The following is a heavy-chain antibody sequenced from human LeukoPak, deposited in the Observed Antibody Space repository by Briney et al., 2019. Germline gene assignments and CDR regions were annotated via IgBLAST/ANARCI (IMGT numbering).Heavy chain of an antibody. D-gene: IGHD6-13*01. Sequence: SSQTLSLTCTVSGGSISSGDYYWSWIRQPPGKGLEWIGYIYYSGSTYYNPSLKSRVTISVDTSKNQSSLKLSSVTAADTAVYYCARALLSRQQLVPKNWFDPWGQGTLVTVSS. CDR1: GGSISSGDYY. J-gene: IGHJ5*02. CDR3: ARALLSRQQLVPKNWFDP. CDR2: IYYSGST. V-gene: IGHV4-30-4*08.